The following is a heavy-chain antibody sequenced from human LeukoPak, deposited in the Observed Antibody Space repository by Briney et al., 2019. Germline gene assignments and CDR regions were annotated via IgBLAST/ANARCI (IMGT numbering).Heavy chain of an antibody. D-gene: IGHD3-9*01. CDR3: GGEYYDVLTGYYAMDV. V-gene: IGHV4-34*01. J-gene: IGHJ6*02. CDR2: ISYSGSN. Sequence: SETLSLTCAAYGGSFSGYYWSWIRQAPGKGLEWMGYISYSGSNFYNPSLKRRLTIFVDSSKKKFSLQVRTVMAADTAAYYCGGEYYDVLTGYYAMDVWGQGTTVTVSS. CDR1: GGSFSGYY.